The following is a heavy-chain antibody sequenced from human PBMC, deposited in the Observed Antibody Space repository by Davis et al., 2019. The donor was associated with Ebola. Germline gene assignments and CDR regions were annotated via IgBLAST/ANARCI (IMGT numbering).Heavy chain of an antibody. Sequence: ASVQVSCKASGYTFTDNYIHWVRQAPGQGLVWMGWVYPKSGGTDSAQKFQGRVTMTSDTSIPTAYMELSSLTSDDTAVYYCARVVRLGELSFHYWGQGTLVTVSS. V-gene: IGHV1-2*02. J-gene: IGHJ4*02. D-gene: IGHD3-16*02. CDR3: ARVVRLGELSFHY. CDR2: VYPKSGGT. CDR1: GYTFTDNY.